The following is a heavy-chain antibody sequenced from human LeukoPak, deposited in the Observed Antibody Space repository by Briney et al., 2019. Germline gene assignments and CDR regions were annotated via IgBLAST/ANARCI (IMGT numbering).Heavy chain of an antibody. V-gene: IGHV5-51*01. J-gene: IGHJ4*02. D-gene: IGHD2-15*01. CDR1: GYIFSNYW. Sequence: GESLKISCKGSGYIFSNYWIAWVRQMPGKGLEWMGIIYVGDSDTRYRPSLQGQVTISVDKSISTAYLQWSSLTASDTAMYYCARLGTSATYFEFWGQGTLVTVSS. CDR3: ARLGTSATYFEF. CDR2: IYVGDSDT.